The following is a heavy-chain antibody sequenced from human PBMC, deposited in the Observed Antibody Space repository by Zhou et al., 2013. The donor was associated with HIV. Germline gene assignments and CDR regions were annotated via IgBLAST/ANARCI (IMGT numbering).Heavy chain of an antibody. CDR2: IIPRFGTT. V-gene: IGHV1-69*05. D-gene: IGHD1-26*01. CDR1: GGTFISYA. Sequence: QVQLVQSGGEVKKPGSSVKVSCEASGGTFISYAISWVRQAPGQGLQWMGGIIPRFGTTNYAQKFQGRVTITTDESTSTVYMELSSLRSEDTAVYYCARDMSGSRFTAFDYWGQGTLVTVSS. J-gene: IGHJ4*02. CDR3: ARDMSGSRFTAFDY.